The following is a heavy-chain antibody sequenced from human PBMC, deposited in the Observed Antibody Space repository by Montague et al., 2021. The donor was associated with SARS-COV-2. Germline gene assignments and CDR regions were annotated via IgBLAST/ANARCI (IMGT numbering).Heavy chain of an antibody. CDR1: GGSTNYYY. D-gene: IGHD2-8*01. J-gene: IGHJ6*02. V-gene: IGHV4-59*01. Sequence: SETLSLTCIVSGGSTNYYYWSWIRQSPGKGLEWIGYMYYSGSTNYNPSLKSRVTMSIDRSKNQFSLKLRSVTAADTAVYYCVRVARYCTNGVCQTYYYYGLDVWGQGTTVTVSS. CDR3: VRVARYCTNGVCQTYYYYGLDV. CDR2: MYYSGST.